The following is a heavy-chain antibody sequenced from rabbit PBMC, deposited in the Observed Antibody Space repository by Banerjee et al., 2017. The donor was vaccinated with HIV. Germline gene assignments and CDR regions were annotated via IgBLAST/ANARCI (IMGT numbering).Heavy chain of an antibody. Sequence: QEQLEESGGDLVKPEGSLTLTCTASGFSFSNKYVMCWVRQAPGKGLEWIACIDAGRSGSTEYANWAKGRFTISKTSSTTVTLQMTSLTAADTATYFCARDLAGVIGWNFNLWGPGTLVTVS. V-gene: IGHV1S45*01. CDR1: GFSFSNKYV. CDR2: IDAGRSGST. CDR3: ARDLAGVIGWNFNL. D-gene: IGHD4-1*01. J-gene: IGHJ4*01.